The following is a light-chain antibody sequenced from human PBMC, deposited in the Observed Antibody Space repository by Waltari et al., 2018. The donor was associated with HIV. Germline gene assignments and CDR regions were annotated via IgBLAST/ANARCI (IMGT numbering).Light chain of an antibody. J-gene: IGLJ3*02. CDR3: GTWDSSLSVWL. CDR1: SSNIGINY. CDR2: DND. V-gene: IGLV1-51*01. Sequence: QSVLTQPPSVSAAPGQKVTISCSGSSSNIGINYVSWYRQLPGTAPKLLIYDNDKLPSWIPDRFSVSKAGTSATLGVTGLQTGGEADDYCGTWDSSLSVWLFGGGTKLTVL.